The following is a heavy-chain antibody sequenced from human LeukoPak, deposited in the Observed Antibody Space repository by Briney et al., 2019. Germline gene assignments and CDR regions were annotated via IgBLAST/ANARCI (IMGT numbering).Heavy chain of an antibody. CDR3: ARASYDSGGPADY. J-gene: IGHJ4*02. V-gene: IGHV4-38-2*02. Sequence: SETLSLTCTVSGYSISSGYYWGWIRQPPGKGLEYIGTMTIYHSGSTYYNPSLKSRVTISLDTSNNQFSLKLSSVTAADTAMYYCARASYDSGGPADYWGQGTLVTVSS. CDR2: MTIYHSGST. CDR1: GYSISSGYY. D-gene: IGHD3-10*01.